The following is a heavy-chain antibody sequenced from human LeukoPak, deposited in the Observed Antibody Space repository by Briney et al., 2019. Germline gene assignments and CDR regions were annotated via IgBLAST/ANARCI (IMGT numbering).Heavy chain of an antibody. V-gene: IGHV3-74*01. CDR2: INSDGSST. Sequence: GGSLRLSCAASGFTFSSYWMYWVRQAPGKGLVWVSRINSDGSSTTYADSVKGRFTISRDNAKNTLYLQMNSLRAEDTAVYFCARDYGRSRDYGMDVWGQGTTVTVSS. CDR3: ARDYGRSRDYGMDV. J-gene: IGHJ6*02. D-gene: IGHD3-10*01. CDR1: GFTFSSYW.